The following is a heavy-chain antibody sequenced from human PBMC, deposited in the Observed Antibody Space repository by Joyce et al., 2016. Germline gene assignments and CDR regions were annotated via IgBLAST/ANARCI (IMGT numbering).Heavy chain of an antibody. CDR2: ISYDGSDK. Sequence: QVQLVESGGGVVQPGRSLRLSCAASGFIFSNYGMHWVRQAPGKGLEWGALISYDGSDKYYVDSVKGRFTISRDNSKNALYLQMSNVRAEDTAMYFCAIYVGHFYYMGVWGKGTTVTVSS. D-gene: IGHD3-16*01. V-gene: IGHV3-30*03. CDR3: AIYVGHFYYMGV. CDR1: GFIFSNYG. J-gene: IGHJ6*03.